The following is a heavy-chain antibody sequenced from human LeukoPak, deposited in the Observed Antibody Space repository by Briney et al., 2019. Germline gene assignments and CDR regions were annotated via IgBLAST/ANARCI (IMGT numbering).Heavy chain of an antibody. CDR2: ISSSSGYI. V-gene: IGHV3-21*06. D-gene: IGHD6-6*01. Sequence: GGSLRLSCIVSGFTFSSYTINWVRQAPGKGLEWVSSISSSSGYIYYADSLKGRFTISRDNAKNSLYLQMNSLRAEDTAVYYCARDVRAYSTSSFAFDIWGQGTMVTVSS. CDR1: GFTFSSYT. J-gene: IGHJ3*02. CDR3: ARDVRAYSTSSFAFDI.